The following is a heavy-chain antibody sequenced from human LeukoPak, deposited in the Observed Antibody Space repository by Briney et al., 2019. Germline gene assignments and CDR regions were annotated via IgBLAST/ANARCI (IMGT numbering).Heavy chain of an antibody. J-gene: IGHJ3*02. D-gene: IGHD3-3*01. CDR2: INWNGGST. CDR1: GFTFDDYG. Sequence: GGSLRLSCAASGFTFDDYGMSWVRQAPGKGLEWVSGINWNGGSTGYADSVKGRFTISRDNAKNSLYLQVNSLRAEDTAVYYCARGSRFGVVGRDAFDIWGQGTVVTVSS. CDR3: ARGSRFGVVGRDAFDI. V-gene: IGHV3-20*04.